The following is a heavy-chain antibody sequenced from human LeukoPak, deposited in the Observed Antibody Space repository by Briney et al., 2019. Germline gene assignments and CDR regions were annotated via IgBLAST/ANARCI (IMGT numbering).Heavy chain of an antibody. Sequence: PSETLSLTCTVSGGSINISDYYWSWIRQPPGKGLEWIGFMHYSGSTYYSPSLKSRVTISVDTSKNQFSLKVSSATAADTAVYYCARRGTIDSGRPWNWGQGTLVTVSS. J-gene: IGHJ4*02. D-gene: IGHD6-25*01. CDR2: MHYSGST. V-gene: IGHV4-39*01. CDR1: GGSINISDYY. CDR3: ARRGTIDSGRPWN.